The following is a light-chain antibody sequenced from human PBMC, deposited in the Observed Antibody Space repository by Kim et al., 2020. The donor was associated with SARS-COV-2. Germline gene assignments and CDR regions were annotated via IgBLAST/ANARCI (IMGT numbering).Light chain of an antibody. J-gene: IGLJ1*01. V-gene: IGLV2-14*01. CDR2: EVS. Sequence: QAASVSGSPGQSITISCTGTTSDFGGYNYVSWYQQHPGKAPKLMIYEVSDRPSGVSNRFSDSKSGNTASLTISGLQAEDEADYYCSSYTSTSTLVFGTGTKVTVL. CDR1: TSDFGGYNY. CDR3: SSYTSTSTLV.